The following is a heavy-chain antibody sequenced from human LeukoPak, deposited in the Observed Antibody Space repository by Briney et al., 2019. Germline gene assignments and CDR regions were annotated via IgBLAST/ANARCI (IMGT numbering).Heavy chain of an antibody. J-gene: IGHJ4*02. V-gene: IGHV3-33*06. Sequence: PGRSLRLSCAASGFTFSSYGMHWVRQAPGKGLEWVAVVWDDGSSQNYADSVKGRFTISRDNSKNMLYLQMNSLRAEDTAVYYCAKDQWSPDYWGQGTLVSVSS. CDR1: GFTFSSYG. CDR2: VWDDGSSQ. CDR3: AKDQWSPDY. D-gene: IGHD3-3*01.